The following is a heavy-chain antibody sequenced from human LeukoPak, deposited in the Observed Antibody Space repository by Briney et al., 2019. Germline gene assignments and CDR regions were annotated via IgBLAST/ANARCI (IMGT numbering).Heavy chain of an antibody. V-gene: IGHV3-9*01. D-gene: IGHD2-15*01. J-gene: IGHJ3*02. CDR1: GFTFDDYA. CDR2: ISWNSGSI. Sequence: GGSLRLSCAASGFTFDDYAMHWVRQAPGKGLEWVSGISWNSGSIGYADSVKGRFTISRDNAKNSLYLQMNSLRAEDTALYYCAKGLSGGSPDAFDIWGQGTMVTVSS. CDR3: AKGLSGGSPDAFDI.